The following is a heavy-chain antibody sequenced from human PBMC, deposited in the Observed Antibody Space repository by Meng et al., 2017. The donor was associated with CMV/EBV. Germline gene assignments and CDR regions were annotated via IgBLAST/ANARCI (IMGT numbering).Heavy chain of an antibody. CDR2: RYNWGSN. J-gene: IGHJ5*02. D-gene: IGHD1-26*01. CDR3: ARGGHPNLGYGSSWLDH. V-gene: IGHV3-64*01. Sequence: MHWGPPVSREGTETIARNRYNWGSNQYAHLGKGRIIIPRENFKDTLFLQMDSLTPEDTAVYFCARGGHPNLGYGSSWLDHWGQGTLVTVSS.